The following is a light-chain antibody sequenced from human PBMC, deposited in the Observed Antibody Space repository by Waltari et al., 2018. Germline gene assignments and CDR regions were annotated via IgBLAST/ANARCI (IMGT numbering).Light chain of an antibody. CDR1: TSNIGQST. V-gene: IGLV1-44*01. J-gene: IGLJ3*02. CDR3: ATWDVTLNGVV. CDR2: NND. Sequence: QSVLTQPPSASGTPGQTVTIPCSGNTSNIGQSTVSWYHQVPGTAPKLLIYNNDERPSGVPGRFSGSKSGTSASLAISGLQSDDDSDYFCATWDVTLNGVVFGGGTRLTVL.